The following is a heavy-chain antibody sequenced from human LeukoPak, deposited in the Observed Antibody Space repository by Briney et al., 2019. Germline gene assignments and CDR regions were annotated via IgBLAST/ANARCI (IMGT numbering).Heavy chain of an antibody. V-gene: IGHV3-66*01. CDR2: IYSGGST. CDR1: EFTVSSNY. J-gene: IGHJ6*02. CDR3: ARGLASYFYGLDV. Sequence: GGSLRLSCAASEFTVSSNYMSWVRQAPGKGLEWVSVIYSGGSTYYADSVKGRFAISRDNSKNTLYLRMNSLRAEDTAVYYCARGLASYFYGLDVWGQGTTVTVSS.